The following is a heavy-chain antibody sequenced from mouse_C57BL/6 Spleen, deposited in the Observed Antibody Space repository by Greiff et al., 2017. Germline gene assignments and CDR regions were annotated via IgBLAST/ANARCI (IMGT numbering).Heavy chain of an antibody. CDR1: GYTFTSYW. V-gene: IGHV1-53*01. D-gene: IGHD2-4*01. CDR2: INPSNGGT. J-gene: IGHJ2*01. CDR3: AFYYDYGGPFDY. Sequence: VQLKQPGTELVKPGASVKLSCKASGYTFTSYWMHWVKQRPGQGLEWIGNINPSNGGTKYNEKFKSKATLTVDKSSSTAYMQLSSLTSEDSAVYCCAFYYDYGGPFDYWGQGTTLTVSS.